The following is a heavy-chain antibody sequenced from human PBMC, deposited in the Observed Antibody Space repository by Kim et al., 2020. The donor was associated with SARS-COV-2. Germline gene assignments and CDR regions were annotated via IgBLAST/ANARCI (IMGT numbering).Heavy chain of an antibody. D-gene: IGHD5-18*01. J-gene: IGHJ4*02. CDR3: HCVDVDTAMVVDY. V-gene: IGHV3-23*01. CDR2: ISGSGGST. CDR1: GFTFSSYA. Sequence: GGSLRLSCAASGFTFSSYAMSWVRQAPGKGLEWVSAISGSGGSTYYAESVKGRFTIYRDNSKNTLYLQMNSLRAEDTAVYYCHCVDVDTAMVVDYWGQVTLVTVAS.